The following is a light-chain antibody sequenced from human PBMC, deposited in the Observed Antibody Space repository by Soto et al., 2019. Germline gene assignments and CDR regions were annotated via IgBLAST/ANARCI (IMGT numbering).Light chain of an antibody. J-gene: IGKJ5*01. V-gene: IGKV1-5*01. Sequence: DIQMTQSPSTLSASVGDRVTITWRASQNISIWLAWYQQRPGRAPRLLIYDSSSLESGVPSTFSGSGSGTEFSLTISNMRPDDFATYYCQHYHSFSITFGQGTRLEIK. CDR3: QHYHSFSIT. CDR2: DSS. CDR1: QNISIW.